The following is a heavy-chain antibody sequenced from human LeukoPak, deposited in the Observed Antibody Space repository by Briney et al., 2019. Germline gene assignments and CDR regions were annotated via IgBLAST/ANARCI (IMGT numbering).Heavy chain of an antibody. CDR2: VSWNSGSI. D-gene: IGHD2-2*01. Sequence: GGSLRLSCAASGFTFDDYAMHWVRQAPGKGLEWVSGVSWNSGSIGYADSVKGRFTISRDNAKNSLYLQMNSLRAEDTASYYCAKDLGYCSSTSCFRLTIYGMDVWGQGTTVTVS. CDR1: GFTFDDYA. J-gene: IGHJ6*02. V-gene: IGHV3-9*01. CDR3: AKDLGYCSSTSCFRLTIYGMDV.